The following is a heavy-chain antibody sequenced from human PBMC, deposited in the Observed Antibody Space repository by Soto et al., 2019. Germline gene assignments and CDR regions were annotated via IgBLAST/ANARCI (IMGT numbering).Heavy chain of an antibody. J-gene: IGHJ6*02. D-gene: IGHD2-15*01. CDR3: AKDTAYAMDV. CDR2: INSDGSGT. Sequence: EVQLVESGGGLVQPGGSLRLSCAASGFDFSNSWIHWVRQGPGKGLVWVSHINSDGSGTTYVDSVKGRFTISRDNAKNTVYLQMNSLRAEDTAVYYCAKDTAYAMDVWGQGTTVTVSS. CDR1: GFDFSNSW. V-gene: IGHV3-74*01.